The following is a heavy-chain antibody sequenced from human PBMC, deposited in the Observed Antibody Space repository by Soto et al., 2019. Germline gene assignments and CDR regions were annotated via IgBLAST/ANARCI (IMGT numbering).Heavy chain of an antibody. V-gene: IGHV4-30-4*01. Sequence: SETMCVTCTVAGGSSGGGDGYWSWIRQPPGKGLEWIGYIYYSGSTYYNPSLKSRVTISVDTSKNQFSLKLSSVTAADTAVYYCARDTSCSGGSCYSGFFYWGQGTLVTVSS. J-gene: IGHJ4*02. CDR2: IYYSGST. CDR1: GGSSGGGDGY. CDR3: ARDTSCSGGSCYSGFFY. D-gene: IGHD2-15*01.